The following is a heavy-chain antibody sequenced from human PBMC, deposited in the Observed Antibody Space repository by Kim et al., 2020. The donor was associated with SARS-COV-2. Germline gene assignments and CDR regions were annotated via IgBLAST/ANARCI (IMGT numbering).Heavy chain of an antibody. CDR1: GGTFSSYA. V-gene: IGHV1-69*13. J-gene: IGHJ6*02. CDR3: ARDSWAPQGYYYYYGMDV. Sequence: SVKVSCKASGGTFSSYAISWVRQAPGQGLEWMGGIIPIFGTANYAQKFQGRVTITADESTSTAYMELSSLRSEDTAVYYCARDSWAPQGYYYYYGMDVWGQGTTVTVSS. CDR2: IIPIFGTA. D-gene: IGHD7-27*01.